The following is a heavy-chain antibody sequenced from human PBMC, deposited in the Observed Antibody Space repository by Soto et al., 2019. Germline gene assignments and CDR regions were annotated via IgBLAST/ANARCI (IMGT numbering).Heavy chain of an antibody. J-gene: IGHJ4*02. CDR1: GFTFSSYW. Sequence: EVQLVESGGGLVQPGGSLRLSCAASGFTFSSYWMHWVRQAPGKGLVWVSRINSDGSSTVYADSVKGRFTISRDNAKNTLYLQMNSLRAEDTAVYYCARFYCSGGSCYSVDYWGQGTLVTVSS. V-gene: IGHV3-74*01. CDR2: INSDGSST. D-gene: IGHD2-15*01. CDR3: ARFYCSGGSCYSVDY.